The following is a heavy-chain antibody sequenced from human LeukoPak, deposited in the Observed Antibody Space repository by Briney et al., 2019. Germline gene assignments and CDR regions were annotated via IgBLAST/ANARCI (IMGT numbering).Heavy chain of an antibody. CDR2: IITDSGNT. V-gene: IGHV1-18*01. D-gene: IGHD3-9*01. J-gene: IGHJ6*03. Sequence: GSVQVSCKASGYPFTIYGISWVRQAPGQGLEWMGWIITDSGNTNYSQKLQGRVTMTTDTSTSTAYMELRSLRSDDTAVYYCARVRYDILTGYYYYMDVWGKGTTVTISS. CDR1: GYPFTIYG. CDR3: ARVRYDILTGYYYYMDV.